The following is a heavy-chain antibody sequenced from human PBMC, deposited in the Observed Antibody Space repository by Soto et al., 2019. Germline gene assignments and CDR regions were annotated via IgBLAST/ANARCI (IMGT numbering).Heavy chain of an antibody. Sequence: PSETLSLTCTVSGGSINNYYWNWIRQPPGKGLEWIGYVSYSGRTNYNPSLKSRVNMFVDKSKNQFSLNLTSVTAADTAVYYCARFQYTVVTAIDVWGQGTMVTVSS. V-gene: IGHV4-59*03. CDR3: ARFQYTVVTAIDV. J-gene: IGHJ3*01. CDR2: VSYSGRT. D-gene: IGHD4-17*01. CDR1: GGSINNYY.